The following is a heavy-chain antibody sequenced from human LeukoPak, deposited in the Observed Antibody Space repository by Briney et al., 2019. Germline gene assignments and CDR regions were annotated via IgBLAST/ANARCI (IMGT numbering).Heavy chain of an antibody. CDR1: GYTFTSYG. V-gene: IGHV1-18*01. Sequence: SVKVSCKASGYTFTSYGISWVRQAPGQGLEWMGWISAYNGNTNYAQKLQGRVTMTTDASTSTAYMELRSLRSDDTAVYYCARDRGGGLFISSGWYTGHYYGMDVWGQGTTVTVSS. CDR3: ARDRGGGLFISSGWYTGHYYGMDV. CDR2: ISAYNGNT. J-gene: IGHJ6*02. D-gene: IGHD6-19*01.